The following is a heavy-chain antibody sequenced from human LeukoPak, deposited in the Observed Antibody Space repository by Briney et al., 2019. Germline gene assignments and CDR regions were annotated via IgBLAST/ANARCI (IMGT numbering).Heavy chain of an antibody. Sequence: GGSLRLSCAASGFTFSTYAVNWVRQAPGKGLEWVSSITTGNSFLYFADSVKGRFTISRDHANNSLYLQMNSLRADDTAVYYCARGAATRKSGFYYYYMDVWGKGTTVTVSS. CDR1: GFTFSTYA. D-gene: IGHD5-12*01. CDR3: ARGAATRKSGFYYYYMDV. J-gene: IGHJ6*03. V-gene: IGHV3-21*01. CDR2: ITTGNSFL.